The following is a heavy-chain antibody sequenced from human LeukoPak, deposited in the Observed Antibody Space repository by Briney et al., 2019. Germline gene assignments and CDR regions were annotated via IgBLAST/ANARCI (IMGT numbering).Heavy chain of an antibody. CDR1: GFTCSSYA. CDR2: IYSGGST. Sequence: GRSLRLSCAVSGFTCSSYAMHWVRQAPGKGLEWVSVIYSGGSTYYADSVKGRFTISRDKSKNTVYLQMNSLRFEDTAMYYCARNWFDPWGQGTLVTVSS. V-gene: IGHV3-NL1*01. CDR3: ARNWFDP. J-gene: IGHJ5*02.